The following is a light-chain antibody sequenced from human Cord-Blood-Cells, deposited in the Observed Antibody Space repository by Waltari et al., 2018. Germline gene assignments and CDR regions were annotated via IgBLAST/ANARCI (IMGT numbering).Light chain of an antibody. V-gene: IGKV3-15*01. CDR1: PSVSSN. Sequence: EIVMTQSPATLSVSPGERATLSCRASPSVSSNLAWYQQRPGQAPRLLNYGASPRATGIPARFSRSGSGTEFTLTISSLQSEDFAVYYSQQYNNWPWTFGQGTKVEIK. CDR2: GAS. J-gene: IGKJ1*01. CDR3: QQYNNWPWT.